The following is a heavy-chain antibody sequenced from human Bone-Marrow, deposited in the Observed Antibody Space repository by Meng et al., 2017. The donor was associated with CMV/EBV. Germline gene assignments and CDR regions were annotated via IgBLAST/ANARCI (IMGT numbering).Heavy chain of an antibody. V-gene: IGHV4-34*01. CDR3: ARGHTIFGVLKFDY. J-gene: IGHJ4*02. Sequence: SETLSLTCAVYGGSFSGYYWSWIRQPPGKGLEWIREINHSGSTNYNPSLKSRVTISVDTSKNQFSLKLSSVTAADTAVYYCARGHTIFGVLKFDYWGQGTLVTVSS. CDR1: GGSFSGYY. D-gene: IGHD3-3*01. CDR2: INHSGST.